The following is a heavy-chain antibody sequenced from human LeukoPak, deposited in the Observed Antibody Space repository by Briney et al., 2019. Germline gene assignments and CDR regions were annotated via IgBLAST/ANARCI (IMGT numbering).Heavy chain of an antibody. CDR2: IYTSGST. V-gene: IGHV4-4*07. CDR3: ARGAAAARKYYYYYYMDV. CDR1: GGSISSYY. D-gene: IGHD6-13*01. Sequence: SETLSLTCTVSGGSISSYYWSWIRQPAGKGLEWIGRIYTSGSTNYNPSLKSRVTMSVDTSKNQFSLKLSSVTAADTAVYYCARGAAAARKYYYYYYMDVWGKGTTVTVSS. J-gene: IGHJ6*03.